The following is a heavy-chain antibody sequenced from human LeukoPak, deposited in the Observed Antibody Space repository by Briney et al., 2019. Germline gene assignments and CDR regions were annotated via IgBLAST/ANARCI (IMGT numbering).Heavy chain of an antibody. CDR1: GGTFSSYA. CDR3: ARDYDYGDYADDY. Sequence: SVTVSCTASGGTFSSYAISWVRQAPGQGLEWMGRIIPILGIANYAQKFQGRVTITADKSTSTAYMELSSLRSEDTAVYYCARDYDYGDYADDYWGQGTLVTVSS. V-gene: IGHV1-69*04. CDR2: IIPILGIA. J-gene: IGHJ4*02. D-gene: IGHD4-17*01.